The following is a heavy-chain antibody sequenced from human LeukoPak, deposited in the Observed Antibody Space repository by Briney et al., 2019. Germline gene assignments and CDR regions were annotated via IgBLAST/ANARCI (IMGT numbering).Heavy chain of an antibody. Sequence: SGPTLVKPTQTLTLTCTFSAFSLSTSGVGVGWIRQPPGKALEWLARIDWDDDKYYSTSLKTRLTISKDTSKNQVVLTMTNMDPVDTATYYCARTLYSYGAMGDFDYWGQGTLVTVSS. CDR2: IDWDDDK. CDR3: ARTLYSYGAMGDFDY. CDR1: AFSLSTSGVG. J-gene: IGHJ4*02. V-gene: IGHV2-70*11. D-gene: IGHD5-18*01.